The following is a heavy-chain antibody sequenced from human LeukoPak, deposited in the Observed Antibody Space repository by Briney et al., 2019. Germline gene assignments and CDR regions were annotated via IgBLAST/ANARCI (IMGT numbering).Heavy chain of an antibody. Sequence: SETLSLTCTVPGGSISSYYWSWIRQPPGKGLEWIAYIYYSGSTDYNPSLKSRVTISVDTSKNQFSLKLSSVTAADTAVYYCARGSIAARNDAFDIWGQGTMVTVSS. CDR2: IYYSGST. CDR1: GGSISSYY. V-gene: IGHV4-59*01. D-gene: IGHD6-6*01. CDR3: ARGSIAARNDAFDI. J-gene: IGHJ3*02.